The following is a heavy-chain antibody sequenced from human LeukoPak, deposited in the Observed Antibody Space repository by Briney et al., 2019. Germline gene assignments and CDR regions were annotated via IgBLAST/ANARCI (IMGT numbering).Heavy chain of an antibody. J-gene: IGHJ4*02. CDR3: ARVRRDYYDSSGDFDY. V-gene: IGHV1-18*01. Sequence: GASVKVSCKASGYTFTSYGFSWVRQAPGQGLEWMGWISAYNGNTNYAQKVQGRVTMTTDTSTSTAYMELRSLRSDDTAVYYCARVRRDYYDSSGDFDYWGQGTVVTVSS. CDR2: ISAYNGNT. CDR1: GYTFTSYG. D-gene: IGHD3-22*01.